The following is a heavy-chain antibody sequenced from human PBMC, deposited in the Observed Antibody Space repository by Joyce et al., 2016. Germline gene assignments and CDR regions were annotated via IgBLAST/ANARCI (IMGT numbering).Heavy chain of an antibody. CDR2: IHPEYSKT. V-gene: IGHV5-51*01. CDR3: ARSAVRGTLSPFFDY. Sequence: EVQLVQSGVEVTKPGESLKISCKGVGYSFTSYWLGWVRQMIGKGLELMGIIHPEYSKTRYSPSFQGQVTISVDRSIKTAHLRWGSLRASDTAIYYCARSAVRGTLSPFFDYWGQGSLVTVSS. J-gene: IGHJ4*02. CDR1: GYSFTSYW. D-gene: IGHD3-16*01.